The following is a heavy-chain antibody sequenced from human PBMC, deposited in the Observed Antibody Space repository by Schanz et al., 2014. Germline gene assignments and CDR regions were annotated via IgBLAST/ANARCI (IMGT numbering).Heavy chain of an antibody. CDR3: AKAADWPVTRFDP. CDR2: VSSSSSYT. J-gene: IGHJ5*02. CDR1: GFTFSDYY. Sequence: QVQLAESGGGLVKPGGSLRLSCAASGFTFSDYYMSWIRQAPGKGLEWVSYVSSSSSYTHYADSVKGRFTISSDSSKNTLYLQMSSLRADDTAVYYCAKAADWPVTRFDPWGQGTLGTVSS. D-gene: IGHD3-9*01. V-gene: IGHV3-11*05.